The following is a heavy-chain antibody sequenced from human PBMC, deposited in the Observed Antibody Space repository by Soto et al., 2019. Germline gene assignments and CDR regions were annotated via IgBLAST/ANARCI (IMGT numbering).Heavy chain of an antibody. D-gene: IGHD3-3*01. CDR1: GGTSSSYA. J-gene: IGHJ4*02. CDR3: ARAGGITIFGVVTPDFDY. V-gene: IGHV1-69*13. CDR2: IIPIFGTA. Sequence: GASVKVSCKASGGTSSSYAISWVRQAPGQGLEWMGGIIPIFGTANYAQKFQGRVTITADESTSTAYMELSSLRSEDTAVYYCARAGGITIFGVVTPDFDYWGQGTLVTVSS.